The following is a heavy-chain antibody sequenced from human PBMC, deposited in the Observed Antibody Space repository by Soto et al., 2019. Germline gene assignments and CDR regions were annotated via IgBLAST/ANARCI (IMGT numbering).Heavy chain of an antibody. Sequence: PSETLYLTCTVSGGSVTNSSYYWGWIRQPPGKWLEWIGSVYYRGRSYSKSSVKSRVTISVDTSKNRFSLSLNSVTASDTAVYFCVGQRTTVPTQAYFDYWGPGAVVT. J-gene: IGHJ4*02. CDR1: GGSVTNSSYY. D-gene: IGHD4-17*01. CDR2: VYYRGRS. V-gene: IGHV4-39*01. CDR3: VGQRTTVPTQAYFDY.